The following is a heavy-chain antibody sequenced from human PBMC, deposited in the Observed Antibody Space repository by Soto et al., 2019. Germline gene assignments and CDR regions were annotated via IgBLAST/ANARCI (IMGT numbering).Heavy chain of an antibody. CDR3: ARVGPPSPSVIWFFDL. V-gene: IGHV1-69*01. D-gene: IGHD2-21*01. CDR1: GGSFRTYA. Sequence: QGQLVQSGAEVKKPGSSVKVSCKASGGSFRTYAINWVRQAPGQGLEWMGGIIPMLAAPTYAQKFQGRLTITADESTITVYMELSCLTSDDTAVYYCARVGPPSPSVIWFFDLWGRGTLVTVSS. J-gene: IGHJ2*01. CDR2: IIPMLAAP.